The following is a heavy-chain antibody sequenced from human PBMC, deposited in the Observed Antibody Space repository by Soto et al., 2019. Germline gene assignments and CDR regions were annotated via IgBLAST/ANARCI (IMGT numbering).Heavy chain of an antibody. V-gene: IGHV5-51*01. CDR2: IYPGDSDT. J-gene: IGHJ3*02. Sequence: GESLKISCKGSGYSFTSYWIGWVRQMPGKGLEWMGIIYPGDSDTRYSPSFQGQVTISADKSISTAYLQWSSLKASDTAMYYCAIVRIAARVSDAFDIWGQGTMVTVSS. CDR3: AIVRIAARVSDAFDI. D-gene: IGHD6-6*01. CDR1: GYSFTSYW.